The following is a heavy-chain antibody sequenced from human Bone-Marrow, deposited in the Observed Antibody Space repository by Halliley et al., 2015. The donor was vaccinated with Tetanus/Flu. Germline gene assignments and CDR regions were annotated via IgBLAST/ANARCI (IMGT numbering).Heavy chain of an antibody. CDR2: ISSGGDYI. CDR3: AVTWGSTWYYFDY. D-gene: IGHD6-13*01. V-gene: IGHV3-21*01. CDR1: GFTFRTYT. Sequence: TGSGFTFRTYTMNWVRQAPGKGLEWVSTISSGGDYIYYADSVKGRFTISRDNAEGSLYLQMNGLRVEDTAVYYCAVTWGSTWYYFDYWGQGTLVTVSS. J-gene: IGHJ4*02.